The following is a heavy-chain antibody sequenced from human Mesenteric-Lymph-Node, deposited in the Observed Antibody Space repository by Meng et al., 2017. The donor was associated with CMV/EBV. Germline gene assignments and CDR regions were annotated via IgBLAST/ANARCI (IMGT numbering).Heavy chain of an antibody. D-gene: IGHD3-22*01. V-gene: IGHV3-48*03. Sequence: GGSLRLSCAASGFDFSYYEMTWVRQAPGKGLEWVSYISSSGPSIYYADSVKGRFTMSGDNAKNSLFLQMNSLRAEDTAVYYCASQGKYYYDSSNYHDAFDIWGQGTMVTVSS. J-gene: IGHJ3*02. CDR2: ISSSGPSI. CDR1: GFDFSYYE. CDR3: ASQGKYYYDSSNYHDAFDI.